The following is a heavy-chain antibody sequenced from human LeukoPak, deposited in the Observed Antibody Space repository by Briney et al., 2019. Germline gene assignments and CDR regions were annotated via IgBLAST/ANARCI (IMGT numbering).Heavy chain of an antibody. Sequence: GGSLRLSCAASGFTFSDYYMSWIRQAPGKGLEWVSYISSSSSYTNYADSVKGRFTISRDNAKNSLYLQMNSLRAEDTAVYYCARDPGHNWKRVNWFDPWGQGTLVTVSS. V-gene: IGHV3-11*06. J-gene: IGHJ5*02. D-gene: IGHD1-1*01. CDR3: ARDPGHNWKRVNWFDP. CDR1: GFTFSDYY. CDR2: ISSSSSYT.